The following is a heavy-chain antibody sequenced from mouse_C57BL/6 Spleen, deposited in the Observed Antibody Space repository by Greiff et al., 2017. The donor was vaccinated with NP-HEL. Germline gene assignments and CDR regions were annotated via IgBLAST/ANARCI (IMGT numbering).Heavy chain of an antibody. CDR1: GYTFTDYN. Sequence: VQLKESGPELVKPGASVKIPCKASGYTFTDYNMDWVKQSHGKSLEWIGDINPNTGGTIYNQKFKGKATLTVDKSSSTAYMELRSLTSEDTAVYEGERRMRTRKREGYFDVWGKGTTVTVSA. CDR2: INPNTGGT. V-gene: IGHV1-18*01. CDR3: ERRMRTRKREGYFDV. J-gene: IGHJ1*03.